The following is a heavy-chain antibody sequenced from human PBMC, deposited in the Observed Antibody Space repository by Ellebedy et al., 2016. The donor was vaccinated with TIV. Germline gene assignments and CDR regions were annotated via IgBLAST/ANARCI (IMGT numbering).Heavy chain of an antibody. J-gene: IGHJ4*02. CDR1: GFTFSSYG. CDR3: AKDDWYSSSSSASLSGY. Sequence: LSLTCAASGFTFSSYGMHWVRQAPGKGLEWVAVIWYDGSNKYYADSVKGRFTISRDNSKNTLYLQMNSLRAEDTAVYYCAKDDWYSSSSSASLSGYWGQGTLVTVSS. D-gene: IGHD6-6*01. CDR2: IWYDGSNK. V-gene: IGHV3-33*06.